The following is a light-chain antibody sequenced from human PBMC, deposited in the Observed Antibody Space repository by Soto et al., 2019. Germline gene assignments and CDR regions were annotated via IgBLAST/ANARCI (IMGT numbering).Light chain of an antibody. V-gene: IGLV2-23*01. Sequence: QSALTQPASVSGSPGQSITISCTGDVGSDNLVSWYQQHPGKAPKLMIFEGNRRPSGVSNRFSGSKSDNAASLTISGLQAEDEADYYCCSYAANSFGTGTKLTVL. J-gene: IGLJ1*01. CDR2: EGN. CDR1: DVGSDNL. CDR3: CSYAANS.